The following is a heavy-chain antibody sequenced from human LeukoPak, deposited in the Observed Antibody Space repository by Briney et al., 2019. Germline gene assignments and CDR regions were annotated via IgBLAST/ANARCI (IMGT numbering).Heavy chain of an antibody. V-gene: IGHV1-2*06. CDR1: GYTFTGYY. Sequence: ASVKVSCKASGYTFTGYYMHWVRQAPGQGLEWMGRINPNSGGTNYAQKFQGRVTMTRDTSISTAYMELSRLRSDDTAVYYCARDGSRGYVLDPWGQGTLVTVSS. J-gene: IGHJ5*02. CDR2: INPNSGGT. D-gene: IGHD3-22*01. CDR3: ARDGSRGYVLDP.